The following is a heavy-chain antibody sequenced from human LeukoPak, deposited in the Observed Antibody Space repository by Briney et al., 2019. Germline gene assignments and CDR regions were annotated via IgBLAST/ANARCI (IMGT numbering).Heavy chain of an antibody. J-gene: IGHJ4*02. CDR3: ARHYGSGSYHFDY. Sequence: SETLSLTCTVSGGSISSRNYYWGWIRQPPGKGLEWIGSIYQSGSTYYNLSLQSRVTISVDASKKQFSLKLSSVTAADAAVYYCARHYGSGSYHFDYWGQGTLVTVSS. D-gene: IGHD3-10*01. V-gene: IGHV4-39*01. CDR1: GGSISSRNYY. CDR2: IYQSGST.